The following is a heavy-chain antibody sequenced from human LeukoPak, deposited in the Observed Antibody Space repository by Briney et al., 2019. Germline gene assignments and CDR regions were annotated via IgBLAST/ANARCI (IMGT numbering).Heavy chain of an antibody. CDR1: GGSISSNNYY. CDR2: IYYSGST. V-gene: IGHV4-39*07. Sequence: SETLSLTCTVSGGSISSNNYYWGWIRQPPGKGLEWIGSIYYSGSTYYMPSLKSRVTISVDTSKNQFSLRLRSVTAADTAVYYCTRVDSYYYMDVWGKGTMVTVSS. CDR3: TRVDSYYYMDV. J-gene: IGHJ6*03.